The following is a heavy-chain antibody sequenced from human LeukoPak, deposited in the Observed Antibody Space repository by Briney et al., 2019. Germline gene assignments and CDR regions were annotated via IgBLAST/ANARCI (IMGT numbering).Heavy chain of an antibody. CDR2: IRSDGSDT. Sequence: GGSLRLSCAASRFTFSDTWMHWVRQVPGEGLVWVSRIRSDGSDTRYAESVKGRFTISRDNAKNTLYLQMNSLRAEDTAVYYCARDWFHAIDYWGQGTLVTVSS. CDR1: RFTFSDTW. CDR3: ARDWFHAIDY. J-gene: IGHJ4*02. D-gene: IGHD2/OR15-2a*01. V-gene: IGHV3-74*01.